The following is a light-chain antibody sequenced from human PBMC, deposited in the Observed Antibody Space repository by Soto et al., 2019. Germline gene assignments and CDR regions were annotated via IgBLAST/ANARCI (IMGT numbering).Light chain of an antibody. CDR3: QQYDNLPLT. J-gene: IGKJ4*01. CDR2: DAS. V-gene: IGKV1-33*01. Sequence: DIQMTQSPSSLSASVGDRVTITCQASQDISRYLNWYQHKPGKAPKLLIYDASNLETRVPSRFSGSGSGTDFTFTISSLQPEDFATYYCQQYDNLPLTFGGGTKVDNK. CDR1: QDISRY.